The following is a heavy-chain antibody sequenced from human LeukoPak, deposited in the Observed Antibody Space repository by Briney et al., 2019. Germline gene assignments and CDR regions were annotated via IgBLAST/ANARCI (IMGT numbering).Heavy chain of an antibody. V-gene: IGHV3-23*01. CDR3: TKVYYEFWSGYPYYFHY. D-gene: IGHD3-3*01. Sequence: GGSLRLSCAASGFTFSSYAMSWVRQAPGKGLEWVSGVSGSGGNTYYADSVKGRFTISRDNSKNMLYLQMNSLRAEDTAVYYCTKVYYEFWSGYPYYFHYWGQGTLVTVSS. J-gene: IGHJ4*02. CDR2: VSGSGGNT. CDR1: GFTFSSYA.